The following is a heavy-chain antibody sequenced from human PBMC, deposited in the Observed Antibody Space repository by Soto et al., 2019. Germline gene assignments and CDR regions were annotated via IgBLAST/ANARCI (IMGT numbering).Heavy chain of an antibody. Sequence: PSETLSLTCTVSGGSISSYYWSWIRQPPGKGLEWIGYIYYSGSTNYNPSLKSRVTISVDTSKNQFSLKLSSVTAADTAVYYCGRARVGASSFDYWGQGTLVTVSS. CDR3: GRARVGASSFDY. V-gene: IGHV4-59*08. J-gene: IGHJ4*02. CDR1: GGSISSYY. CDR2: IYYSGST. D-gene: IGHD1-26*01.